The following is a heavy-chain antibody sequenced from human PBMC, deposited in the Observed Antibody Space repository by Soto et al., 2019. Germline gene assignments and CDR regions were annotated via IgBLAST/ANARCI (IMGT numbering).Heavy chain of an antibody. CDR3: ATGYTTMALCYFDY. CDR2: FDPEHADT. Sequence: QVQLVQSGAEVKKPGASVKVSCKLSRYTRTELYMHWVRQVPGKGLEWMGGFDPEHADTIYAPKFQDTHNMTEDTETPTDYTKLSSQRAEDTPMYYYATGYTTMALCYFDYWGQGTLVIVSS. V-gene: IGHV1-24*01. J-gene: IGHJ4*02. CDR1: RYTRTELY. D-gene: IGHD5-18*01.